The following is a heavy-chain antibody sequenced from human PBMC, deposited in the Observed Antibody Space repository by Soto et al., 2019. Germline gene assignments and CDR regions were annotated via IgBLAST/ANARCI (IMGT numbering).Heavy chain of an antibody. J-gene: IGHJ4*02. V-gene: IGHV1-18*01. CDR2: ISAYNGNT. CDR1: GYTFTSYG. D-gene: IGHD2-2*01. CDR3: ARDLYLGYCSSTSCQPNDY. Sequence: ASVKVSCKASGYTFTSYGISWVRQAPGQGLEWMGWISAYNGNTNYAQKLQGRVTMTTDTSTSTAYMELRSLRSDDTAVYYCARDLYLGYCSSTSCQPNDYWGQGTLVTVSS.